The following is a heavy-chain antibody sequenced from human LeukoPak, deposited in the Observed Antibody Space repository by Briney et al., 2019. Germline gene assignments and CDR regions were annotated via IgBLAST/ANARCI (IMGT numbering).Heavy chain of an antibody. Sequence: ASVKVSCKASGGTFISYAISWVRQAPGQGLEWMGGIIPIFGTANYAQKFQGRVTITADGSTSTAYMELSSLRSEDTAVYYCARDRFHCGGDCYSGYHYYYGMDVWGQGTTVTVSS. D-gene: IGHD2-21*02. J-gene: IGHJ6*02. CDR1: GGTFISYA. CDR3: ARDRFHCGGDCYSGYHYYYGMDV. V-gene: IGHV1-69*13. CDR2: IIPIFGTA.